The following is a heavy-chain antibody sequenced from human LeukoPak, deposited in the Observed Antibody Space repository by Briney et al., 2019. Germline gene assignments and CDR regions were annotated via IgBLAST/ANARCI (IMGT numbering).Heavy chain of an antibody. CDR2: IYYGGST. CDR1: GGSISSSTYY. V-gene: IGHV4-39*01. Sequence: SETLSLTCTVSGGSISSSTYYWGWIRQPPGKGLEWIGSIYYGGSTYYNPALKRRVTIFVDTSKTQFSLKLDSVTAADTAVYYCTGGYFAADYWGQGTLVTVSS. J-gene: IGHJ4*02. D-gene: IGHD3-9*01. CDR3: TGGYFAADY.